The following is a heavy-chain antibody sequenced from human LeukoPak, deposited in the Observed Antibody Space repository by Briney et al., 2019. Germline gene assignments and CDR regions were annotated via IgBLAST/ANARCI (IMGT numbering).Heavy chain of an antibody. CDR1: GFIFGRYW. D-gene: IGHD4-17*01. Sequence: GGSLRLSSAASGFIFGRYWMHWVRPAPGKGLVWVSRVNSDGSHTTYADSVKGRFTISRDNAKSTVYLQMNSLRAEYTAVYYCARVAHDYGDYGPDYWGQGTPVTVSS. J-gene: IGHJ4*02. CDR2: VNSDGSHT. CDR3: ARVAHDYGDYGPDY. V-gene: IGHV3-74*01.